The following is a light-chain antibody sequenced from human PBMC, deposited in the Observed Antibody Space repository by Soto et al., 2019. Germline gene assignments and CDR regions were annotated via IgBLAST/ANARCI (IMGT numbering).Light chain of an antibody. CDR2: AAS. CDR3: QESYSIPQT. CDR1: ESISNC. V-gene: IGKV1-39*01. Sequence: DIPMTQSPSSLSASVGDRVTITCRASESISNCLNWYHQKPGKAPKLLIYAASSLQSGVPSRFSGSGSGTHFTLTISSLHPEDFATYYCQESYSIPQTFGGGTKVEIK. J-gene: IGKJ4*01.